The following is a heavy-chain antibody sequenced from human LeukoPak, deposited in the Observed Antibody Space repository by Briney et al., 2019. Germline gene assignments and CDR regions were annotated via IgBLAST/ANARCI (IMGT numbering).Heavy chain of an antibody. J-gene: IGHJ3*02. CDR2: IYTSGST. CDR3: ARDRIVVVPAAMEAFDI. Sequence: PSETLSLTCTVSGGSISSGSYYWSWIRQPAGKGLEWIGRIYTSGSTNYNPSLKSRVTISVDTSKNQFSLKLSSVTAADTAVYYCARDRIVVVPAAMEAFDIWGQGTMVTVSS. V-gene: IGHV4-61*02. CDR1: GGSISSGSYY. D-gene: IGHD2-2*01.